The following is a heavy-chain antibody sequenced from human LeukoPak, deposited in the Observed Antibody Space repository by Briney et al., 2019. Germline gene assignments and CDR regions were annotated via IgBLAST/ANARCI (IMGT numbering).Heavy chain of an antibody. Sequence: GESLKISCQGSGYNFPIYWIGWVRQMPGQGLEWMGIIYPDDSNTIYGPSFQGQVTISADKSINTAYLEWGSLKALDTAIYYCARQGAAGKYYYYYMDVWGKGTTVTVSS. CDR1: GYNFPIYW. V-gene: IGHV5-51*01. J-gene: IGHJ6*03. CDR3: ARQGAAGKYYYYYMDV. D-gene: IGHD6-13*01. CDR2: IYPDDSNT.